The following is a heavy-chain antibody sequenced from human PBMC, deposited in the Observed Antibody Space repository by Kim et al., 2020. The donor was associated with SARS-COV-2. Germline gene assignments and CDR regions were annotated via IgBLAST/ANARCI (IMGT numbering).Heavy chain of an antibody. V-gene: IGHV3-7*01. CDR1: GFTFSSYW. J-gene: IGHJ6*02. Sequence: GGSLRLSCAASGFTFSSYWMSWVRQAPGKGLEWVANIKQDGSEKYYVDSVKGRFTISRDNAKNSLYLQMNSLRAEDTAVYYCAREGIMITFGGVIGPYYFYGRDVWGQGTTVTVSS. CDR2: IKQDGSEK. D-gene: IGHD3-16*02. CDR3: AREGIMITFGGVIGPYYFYGRDV.